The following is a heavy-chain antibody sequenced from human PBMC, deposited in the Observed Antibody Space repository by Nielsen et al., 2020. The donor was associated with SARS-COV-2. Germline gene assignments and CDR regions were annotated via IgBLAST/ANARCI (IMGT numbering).Heavy chain of an antibody. CDR1: GFTFSSYG. CDR3: ANARGDGMDV. CDR2: ISYDGSNK. D-gene: IGHD1-26*01. Sequence: GESLKIFCAASGFTFSSYGMHWVRQAPGKGLEWVAVISYDGSNKYYADSVKGRFTISRDNSKNTLYLQMNSLRAEDTAVYYCANARGDGMDVWGQGTTVTVSS. J-gene: IGHJ6*02. V-gene: IGHV3-30*18.